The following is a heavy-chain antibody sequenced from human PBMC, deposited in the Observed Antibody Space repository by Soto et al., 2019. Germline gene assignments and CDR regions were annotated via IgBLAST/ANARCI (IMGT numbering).Heavy chain of an antibody. Sequence: GGSLRLSCAASGFTFSSCGMHWVRQAPGKGLEWVAVISYDGSNKYYADSVKGRFTISRDNSKNTLYLQMNSLRAEDTAVYYCAKADRVGANAYFGLNGMDVWGQGTTVTVSS. CDR3: AKADRVGANAYFGLNGMDV. CDR1: GFTFSSCG. V-gene: IGHV3-30*18. J-gene: IGHJ6*02. CDR2: ISYDGSNK. D-gene: IGHD1-26*01.